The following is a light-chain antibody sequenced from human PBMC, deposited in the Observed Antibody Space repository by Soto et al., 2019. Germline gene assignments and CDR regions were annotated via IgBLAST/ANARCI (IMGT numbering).Light chain of an antibody. CDR1: QSVLYSSNNKNY. Sequence: DIVMTQSPDSLAVSLGERATINCKSSQSVLYSSNNKNYLAWYQQTTGQPPKLLIYWASTRESGVPDRFSGSGSGTDFTLTISILQAEDVAVYYCQQYYSTLFTFGPGTKVDIK. CDR3: QQYYSTLFT. J-gene: IGKJ3*01. V-gene: IGKV4-1*01. CDR2: WAS.